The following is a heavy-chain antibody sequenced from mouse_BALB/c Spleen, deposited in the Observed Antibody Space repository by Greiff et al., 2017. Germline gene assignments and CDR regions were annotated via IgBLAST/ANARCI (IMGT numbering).Heavy chain of an antibody. D-gene: IGHD1-2*01. J-gene: IGHJ1*01. V-gene: IGHV3-2*02. CDR1: GYSITSDYA. CDR2: ISYSGST. CDR3: ARRDGYSYWYFDV. Sequence: EVKLVESGPGLVKPSQSLSLTCTVTGYSITSDYAWNWIRQFPGNKLEWMGYISYSGSTSYNPSLKSRISITRDTAKNQFFLQLNSVTTEDTATYYCARRDGYSYWYFDVWGAGTTVTVSS.